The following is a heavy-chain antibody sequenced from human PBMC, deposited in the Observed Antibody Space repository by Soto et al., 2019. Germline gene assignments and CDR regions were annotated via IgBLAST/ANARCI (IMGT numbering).Heavy chain of an antibody. J-gene: IGHJ5*02. CDR3: ARRMIAYSNGFSWFDP. V-gene: IGHV4-39*01. Sequence: QLQLQESGPGLVQPSETLSLTCTVSGGPISSSNYYWGWIRQPPGKGLELIGSISYSGSTYYNPSLSSRVTKPVDTSKSQLSLKLKSVTAAETAVYYCARRMIAYSNGFSWFDPLGQGILDTVSS. CDR2: ISYSGST. D-gene: IGHD3-22*01. CDR1: GGPISSSNYY.